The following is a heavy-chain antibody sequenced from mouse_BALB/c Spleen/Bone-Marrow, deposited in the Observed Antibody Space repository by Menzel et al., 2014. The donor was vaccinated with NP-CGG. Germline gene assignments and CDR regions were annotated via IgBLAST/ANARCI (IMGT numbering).Heavy chain of an antibody. CDR3: ARYNAYDWYFDV. Sequence: VQLQQSGAELVKPGASVKLSCKASGYTFTSYWMHWVKQRPGQGLEWIGEINPSNGRPNCSEKFKSKATLTVDKSSSTTYMQLSSLTSEDSAVYSCARYNAYDWYFDVWGAGTTVTVYS. CDR1: GYTFTSYW. CDR2: INPSNGRP. J-gene: IGHJ1*01. V-gene: IGHV1S81*02. D-gene: IGHD2-2*01.